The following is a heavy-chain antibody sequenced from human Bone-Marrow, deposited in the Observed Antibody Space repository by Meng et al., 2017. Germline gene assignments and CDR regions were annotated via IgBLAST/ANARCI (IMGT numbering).Heavy chain of an antibody. CDR3: ASGSGVFDY. J-gene: IGHJ4*02. CDR2: IKQDGSEK. CDR1: GFTFSSYW. Sequence: GGSLRLSCAASGFTFSSYWMSWVRQAPGRGLEWVANIKQDGSEKYYVDSVKGRFTISRDNAKNTLYLQMNSLRAEDTAVYYCASGSGVFDYWGQGTLVTVSS. D-gene: IGHD1-26*01. V-gene: IGHV3-7*03.